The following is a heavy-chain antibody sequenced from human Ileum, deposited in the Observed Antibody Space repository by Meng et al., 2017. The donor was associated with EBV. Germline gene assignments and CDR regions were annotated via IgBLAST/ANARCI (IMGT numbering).Heavy chain of an antibody. CDR1: GCSVSSGGYY. CDR2: IYYSGST. J-gene: IGHJ4*02. Sequence: QEQLQESGPGLVKPSQTLSLTCTVSGCSVSSGGYYWTWIRQHPGKGLEWFGHIYYSGSTFYNPSLKRRVIISIDTSKNQFSLNLRSVTAADTAVYYCARVSSGWDYFDYWGQGTLVTVSS. CDR3: ARVSSGWDYFDY. V-gene: IGHV4-31*03. D-gene: IGHD6-19*01.